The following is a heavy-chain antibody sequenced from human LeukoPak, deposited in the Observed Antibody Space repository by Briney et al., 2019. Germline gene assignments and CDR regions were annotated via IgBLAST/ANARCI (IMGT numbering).Heavy chain of an antibody. V-gene: IGHV4-39*07. CDR3: ARARIGGWFDP. D-gene: IGHD2-15*01. CDR2: IYYSGST. J-gene: IGHJ5*02. Sequence: AETLSLTCTVSGGSISSSSYYWGWIRQPPGKGLEWIGSIYYSGSTYCNPSLKSRVTISVDTSKNQFSLKLSSVTAADTAVYYCARARIGGWFDPWGQGTLVTVSS. CDR1: GGSISSSSYY.